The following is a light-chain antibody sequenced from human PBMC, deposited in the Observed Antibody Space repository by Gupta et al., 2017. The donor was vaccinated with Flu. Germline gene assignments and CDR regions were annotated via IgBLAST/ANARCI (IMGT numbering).Light chain of an antibody. CDR1: SSNIGGND. Sequence: QSVLTQPPSASGTPGQRITISCSGSSSNIGGNDVDWYQQLPGTAPKLLIYNNNQRPSGVPDRFSGSKPGTSASLAISGLPADDEAVYFCADWDDSLDGVVFGGGTTLTVL. V-gene: IGLV1-44*01. CDR3: ADWDDSLDGVV. CDR2: NNN. J-gene: IGLJ2*01.